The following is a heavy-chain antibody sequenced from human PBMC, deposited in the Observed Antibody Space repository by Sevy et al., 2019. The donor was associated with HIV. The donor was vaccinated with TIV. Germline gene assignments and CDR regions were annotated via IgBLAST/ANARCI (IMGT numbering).Heavy chain of an antibody. V-gene: IGHV4-61*02. CDR2: IFPGGGT. D-gene: IGHD3-16*01. CDR3: GRGGGEDTRDAFDI. CDR1: RGSITIGSYY. J-gene: IGHJ3*02. Sequence: SETLSLTCSVSRGSITIGSYYWTWIRQPAGKGLEWIGRIFPGGGTNYNPSLKSRVAISVDTSKNQFSLKVYSVTAAETAGYYCGRGGGEDTRDAFDIWGQGTVVTVSS.